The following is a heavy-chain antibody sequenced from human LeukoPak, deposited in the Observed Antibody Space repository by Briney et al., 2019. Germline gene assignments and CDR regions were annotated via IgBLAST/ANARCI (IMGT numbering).Heavy chain of an antibody. J-gene: IGHJ5*02. CDR3: ARRPYCSSTSCYVWFDP. Sequence: SETLSLTCAVYGGSFSGYYWSWIRQPPGKGLEWIGEINHSGSTNYNPSLKSRVTISVDTSKNQFSLKLSSVTAADTAVYYCARRPYCSSTSCYVWFDPWGQGTLVTVSS. CDR2: INHSGST. V-gene: IGHV4-34*01. CDR1: GGSFSGYY. D-gene: IGHD2-2*01.